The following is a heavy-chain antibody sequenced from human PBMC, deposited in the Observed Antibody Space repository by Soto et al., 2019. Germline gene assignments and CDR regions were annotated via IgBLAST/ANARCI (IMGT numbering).Heavy chain of an antibody. CDR2: IKQDGSEK. CDR1: GFTFGKYW. D-gene: IGHD3-10*01. V-gene: IGHV3-7*03. CDR3: AREEESVGSPPSGFHP. Sequence: EVQLVESGGGLVQPGGSLRLSCVGSGFTFGKYWMAWLRQTPGKGLEWVANIKQDGSEKFYVDSVRGRFTISRDNAKNSVYLEMNRLRDEDTGVYYCAREEESVGSPPSGFHPWGQGVQVTVSS. J-gene: IGHJ5*02.